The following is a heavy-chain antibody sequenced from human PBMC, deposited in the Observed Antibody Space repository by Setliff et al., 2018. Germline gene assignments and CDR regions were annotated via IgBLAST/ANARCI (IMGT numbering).Heavy chain of an antibody. Sequence: GASVKVSCKASGYTLTDYYMHWVQQAPGKGLEWMGRVDPEDGETIYAEKFQGRVTITADTSTDTAYMELSSLRSEDTAVYYCATDPFYYDSSGVDDYWGQGTLVTVSS. D-gene: IGHD3-22*01. CDR3: ATDPFYYDSSGVDDY. V-gene: IGHV1-69-2*01. CDR2: VDPEDGET. J-gene: IGHJ4*02. CDR1: GYTLTDYY.